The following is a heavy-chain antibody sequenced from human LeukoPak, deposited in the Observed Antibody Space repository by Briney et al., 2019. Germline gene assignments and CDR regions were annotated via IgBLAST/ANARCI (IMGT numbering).Heavy chain of an antibody. J-gene: IGHJ4*02. CDR3: AKLGVYSNCDY. D-gene: IGHD4-11*01. Sequence: GGSLRLSCAASGFTFSGYSMNWLRQAPGQGLEWVSSISGGSTYIYYADSVKGRFTISRDNAKNSLDLQVNTLRAEDTAVYYCAKLGVYSNCDYWGQGTLVTVSS. V-gene: IGHV3-21*01. CDR2: ISGGSTYI. CDR1: GFTFSGYS.